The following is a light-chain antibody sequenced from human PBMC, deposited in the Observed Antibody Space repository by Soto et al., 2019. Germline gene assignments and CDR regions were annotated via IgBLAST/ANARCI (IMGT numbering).Light chain of an antibody. V-gene: IGLV2-14*01. J-gene: IGLJ1*01. CDR2: DVS. CDR3: SSYTSSSTLHV. Sequence: QSALTQPPSASGSPGQPVTISCTGTSSDVGGYNYVSWYQQHPGKAPKLMIYDVSNRPSGVSNRFSGSKSGNTASLTISGLQAEDEADYYCSSYTSSSTLHVFGTGTKSPS. CDR1: SSDVGGYNY.